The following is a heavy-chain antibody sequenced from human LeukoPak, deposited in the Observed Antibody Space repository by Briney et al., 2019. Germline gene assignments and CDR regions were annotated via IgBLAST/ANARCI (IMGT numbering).Heavy chain of an antibody. D-gene: IGHD3-16*02. CDR3: AREGGSYRPLDY. Sequence: SETLSLTCTVSGGSISSYYWSWIRQPPGKGLEWIGYINYSGSTKYYPSLKGRVTISVDTSKNQFSLQLTSVTAADTAVYYCAREGGSYRPLDYSGQGTLVTVSS. V-gene: IGHV4-59*01. CDR2: INYSGST. J-gene: IGHJ4*02. CDR1: GGSISSYY.